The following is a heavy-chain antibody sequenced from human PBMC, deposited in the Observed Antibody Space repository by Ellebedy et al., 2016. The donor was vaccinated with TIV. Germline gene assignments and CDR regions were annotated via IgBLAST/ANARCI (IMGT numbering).Heavy chain of an antibody. D-gene: IGHD1-1*01. CDR1: GGSISSGRFY. CDR3: ARVHCSITTCDYYYMDV. V-gene: IGHV4-61*02. J-gene: IGHJ6*03. CDR2: IFTSGSF. Sequence: SETLSLXXSVSGGSISSGRFYWNWIRQPAGKGLAWIGRIFTSGSFNYNPSLMSRVTMSVVTSKNQISLRLNSVTTADTAVYYCARVHCSITTCDYYYMDVWGKGTTVTVSS.